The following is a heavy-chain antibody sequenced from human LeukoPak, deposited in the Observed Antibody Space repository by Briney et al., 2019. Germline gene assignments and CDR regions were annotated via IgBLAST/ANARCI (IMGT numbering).Heavy chain of an antibody. D-gene: IGHD6-19*01. J-gene: IGHJ4*02. CDR1: GFTFNRNA. Sequence: GGSLRLSCAASGFTFNRNAISWVRQALGKGLEWVSTIGGSGDKTFYADSVKGRFTISRDNSKNMVHLQMNSLTGEDTALYYCVRRGDASSGWGDHDFWGQGALVTVSS. V-gene: IGHV3-23*01. CDR2: IGGSGDKT. CDR3: VRRGDASSGWGDHDF.